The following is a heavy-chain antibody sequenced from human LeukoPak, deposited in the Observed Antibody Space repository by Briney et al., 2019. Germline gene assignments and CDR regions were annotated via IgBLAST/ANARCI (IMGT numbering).Heavy chain of an antibody. CDR1: GFTFDDYD. CDR3: AREVTGNSGWSSFDNYYGMDV. CDR2: INWNGGRT. J-gene: IGHJ6*02. Sequence: GGSLRLSCAASGFTFDDYDMSWVRQAPGKGLEWVSGINWNGGRTSYADSVKGRFTISRDNAKNSLYLQMNSLRAEDTAFYYCAREVTGNSGWSSFDNYYGMDVWGQGTTVTVSS. V-gene: IGHV3-20*04. D-gene: IGHD6-13*01.